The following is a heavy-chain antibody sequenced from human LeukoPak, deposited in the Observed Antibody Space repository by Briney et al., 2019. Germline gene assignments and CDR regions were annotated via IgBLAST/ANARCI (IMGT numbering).Heavy chain of an antibody. D-gene: IGHD3-16*01. CDR2: MNPNSDNT. J-gene: IGHJ6*02. Sequence: ASVKVSCKASGGTFSSYAISWVRQAPGQGLEWMGWMNPNSDNTGYAQKFQGRVTMTRNTSISTAYMELSSLRSEDTAVYYCARGQVDLWYYYYGMDVWGQGTTVTVSS. CDR1: GGTFSSYA. CDR3: ARGQVDLWYYYYGMDV. V-gene: IGHV1-8*02.